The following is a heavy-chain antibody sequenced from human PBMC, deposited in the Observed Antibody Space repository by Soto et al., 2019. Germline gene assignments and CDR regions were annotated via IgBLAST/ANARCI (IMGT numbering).Heavy chain of an antibody. D-gene: IGHD2-8*02. CDR3: ARPLVHRSFDI. CDR2: INAGNGNT. Sequence: ASVNVSCKSSGYTFTSYSIHWVRQAPGQRLECMGWINAGNGNTKYSQKFQGRVTITRDTSPSTAYMELSSLRSEDTAVYYCARPLVHRSFDIWGQGTMVTGS. CDR1: GYTFTSYS. J-gene: IGHJ3*02. V-gene: IGHV1-3*01.